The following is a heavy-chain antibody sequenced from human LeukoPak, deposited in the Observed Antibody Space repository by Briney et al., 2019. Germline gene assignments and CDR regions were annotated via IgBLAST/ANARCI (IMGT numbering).Heavy chain of an antibody. CDR1: GFTFSSQW. J-gene: IGHJ6*03. CDR2: VNQGGTEK. V-gene: IGHV3-7*01. CDR3: AREHYFYHMDG. Sequence: GGSLRLSCAASGFTFSSQWMGWVRQAPGKGLERVANVNQGGTEKFYVDSVKGRFTISRDNAENSLYLQMNSLRVEDTAVYFCAREHYFYHMDGWGEGTTVIVSS.